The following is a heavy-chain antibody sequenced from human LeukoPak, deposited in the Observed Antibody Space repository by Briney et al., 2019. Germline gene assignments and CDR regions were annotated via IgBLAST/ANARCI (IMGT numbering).Heavy chain of an antibody. D-gene: IGHD4-11*01. V-gene: IGHV3-11*04. CDR2: ISSSGSTI. Sequence: GGSLRLSCAASGFTFSDYYMSWIRQAPGKGLEWVSYISSSGSTIYYADSVKGRFTISRDNAKNSLYLQMNSLRAEDTAVYYCARDYFYSNPTNYYMDVWGKGTTVTVSS. CDR1: GFTFSDYY. J-gene: IGHJ6*03. CDR3: ARDYFYSNPTNYYMDV.